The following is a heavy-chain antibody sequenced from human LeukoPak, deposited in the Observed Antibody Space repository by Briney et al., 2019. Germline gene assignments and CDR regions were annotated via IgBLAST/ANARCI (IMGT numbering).Heavy chain of an antibody. D-gene: IGHD2-2*02. J-gene: IGHJ4*02. V-gene: IGHV3-23*01. CDR1: GFTFTSYA. Sequence: PGGSLRLSCAASGFTFTSYAKSWVRQAPGKGLEWVSAISGSGVNTYYADSVKGRFTISGDNSKNTVYLQMNSLRAEDTALYCCVYCSSSSCYKTGNYFDSWGQGTPVTVSS. CDR3: VYCSSSSCYKTGNYFDS. CDR2: ISGSGVNT.